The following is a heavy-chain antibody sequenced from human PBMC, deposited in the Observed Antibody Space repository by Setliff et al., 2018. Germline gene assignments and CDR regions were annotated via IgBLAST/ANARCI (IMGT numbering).Heavy chain of an antibody. Sequence: LSLTCSVYGESFSNNYWSWIRQPPGKGLEWIGESNHSGGTSYNPSLKSRLTMSVDASKNQFSLKLASVTAADTAVYYCGRVDFTMIQGVVGHWGQGTLVTVSS. D-gene: IGHD3-10*01. CDR3: GRVDFTMIQGVVGH. J-gene: IGHJ1*01. V-gene: IGHV4-34*01. CDR1: GESFSNNY. CDR2: SNHSGGT.